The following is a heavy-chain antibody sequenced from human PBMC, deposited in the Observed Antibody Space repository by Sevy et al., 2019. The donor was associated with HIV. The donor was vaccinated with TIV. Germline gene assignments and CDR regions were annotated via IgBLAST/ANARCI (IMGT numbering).Heavy chain of an antibody. D-gene: IGHD3-16*01. CDR3: ARVALTFGGDPYDKHYFMDV. CDR1: GFTFSSYD. J-gene: IGHJ6*03. Sequence: GGSLRLSCAAPGFTFSSYDMHWVRQAPGKGLEWVAVISYDGSNKFYLDSVKGRFTISRDNSKSTLYLKLSSLRGEDTAGYYCARVALTFGGDPYDKHYFMDVWGKGPTVTVSS. CDR2: ISYDGSNK. V-gene: IGHV3-30*03.